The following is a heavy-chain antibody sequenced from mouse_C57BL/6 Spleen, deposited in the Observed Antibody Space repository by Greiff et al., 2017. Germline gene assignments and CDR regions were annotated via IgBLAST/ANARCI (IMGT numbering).Heavy chain of an antibody. V-gene: IGHV5-16*01. CDR1: GFTFSDYY. D-gene: IGHD2-2*01. CDR3: ARGRLKYFDV. J-gene: IGHJ1*03. Sequence: EVKLVESEGGLVQPGSSMKLSCTASGFTFSDYYMAWVRQVPEKGLEWVANINFDGSSTYYLDSLKSRFIISRDNAKNILYLQMRSLKSEDTATYYCARGRLKYFDVWGTGTTVTVSS. CDR2: INFDGSST.